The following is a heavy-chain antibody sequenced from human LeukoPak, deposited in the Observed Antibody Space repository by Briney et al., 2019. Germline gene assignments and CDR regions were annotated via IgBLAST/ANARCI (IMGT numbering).Heavy chain of an antibody. CDR2: IYYSGST. D-gene: IGHD1-1*01. J-gene: IGHJ4*02. CDR3: ARVSDWNDFDY. V-gene: IGHV4-39*07. CDR1: GGSISSSSYY. Sequence: SETLSLTCTVSGGSISSSSYYWGWIRQPPGKGLEWIGSIYYSGSTYYNPSLKSRVTISVDTSKNQFSLKLSSVTAADTAVYYCARVSDWNDFDYWGQGTLVTVSS.